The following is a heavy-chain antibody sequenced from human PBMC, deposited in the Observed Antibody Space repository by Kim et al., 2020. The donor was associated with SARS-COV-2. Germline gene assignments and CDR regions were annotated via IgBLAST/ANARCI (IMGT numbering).Heavy chain of an antibody. D-gene: IGHD3-16*02. CDR3: ARVGITFGGVIVTQYYFDY. Sequence: SRVTISVDTSKNQFSLKLSSVTAADPAVYYCARVGITFGGVIVTQYYFDYWGQGTLVTVSS. V-gene: IGHV4-34*01. J-gene: IGHJ4*02.